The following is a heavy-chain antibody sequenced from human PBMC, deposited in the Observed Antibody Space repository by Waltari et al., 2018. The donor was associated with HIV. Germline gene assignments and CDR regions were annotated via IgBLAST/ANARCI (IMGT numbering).Heavy chain of an antibody. Sequence: EVQLVQSGAEVKKPGESLKISCKGSGYSFTNYWIGWVRQMPGKGLEWMGIIYPGDSDTRYSPSFQGQVTISAVKTISTAYLQLSSLKASDTAMYYCARRGMAAAGTGAGAFDYWGQGTLVTVSS. D-gene: IGHD6-13*01. CDR2: IYPGDSDT. CDR1: GYSFTNYW. J-gene: IGHJ4*02. CDR3: ARRGMAAAGTGAGAFDY. V-gene: IGHV5-51*01.